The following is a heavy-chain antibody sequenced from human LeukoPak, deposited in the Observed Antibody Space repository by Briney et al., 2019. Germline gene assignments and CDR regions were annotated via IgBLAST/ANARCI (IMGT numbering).Heavy chain of an antibody. Sequence: GGSLRLSCAASGFTFSSYGMHWVRQAPGKGLEWVAVIWYDGSNKYYADSVKDRFTISRDNSKNTLYLQMNSLRAEDTAVYYCAGHPRYCSSTSCLYGMDVWGKGTTVTVSS. D-gene: IGHD2-2*01. V-gene: IGHV3-33*01. J-gene: IGHJ6*04. CDR3: AGHPRYCSSTSCLYGMDV. CDR2: IWYDGSNK. CDR1: GFTFSSYG.